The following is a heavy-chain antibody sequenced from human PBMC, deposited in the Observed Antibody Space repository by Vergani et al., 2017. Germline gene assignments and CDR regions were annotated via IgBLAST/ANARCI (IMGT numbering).Heavy chain of an antibody. Sequence: EVQLVESGGGLVQPGGSLRLSCAASGFTFSSYWMHWVRQAPGKGLVWVSRINSDGSSTSYADSVKGRFTISRDNAKNTLYLQMNSLRAKDTAVYYCARADYYYDSSGYYFDYWGQGTLVTVSS. V-gene: IGHV3-74*01. CDR2: INSDGSST. CDR1: GFTFSSYW. J-gene: IGHJ4*02. D-gene: IGHD3-22*01. CDR3: ARADYYYDSSGYYFDY.